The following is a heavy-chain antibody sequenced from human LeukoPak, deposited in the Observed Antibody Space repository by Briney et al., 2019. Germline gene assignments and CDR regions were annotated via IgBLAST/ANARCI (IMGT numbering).Heavy chain of an antibody. CDR2: INHSGST. CDR1: GGSFSGYY. Sequence: SETLSLTCAVYGGSFSGYYWSWIRQPPGKGLEWIGEINHSGSTNYNPSLKSRVTISVDTSMNQFSLKLSSVTAADTAVYYCARGRENYYDSSGFDYWGQGTLVTVSS. V-gene: IGHV4-34*01. J-gene: IGHJ4*02. D-gene: IGHD3-22*01. CDR3: ARGRENYYDSSGFDY.